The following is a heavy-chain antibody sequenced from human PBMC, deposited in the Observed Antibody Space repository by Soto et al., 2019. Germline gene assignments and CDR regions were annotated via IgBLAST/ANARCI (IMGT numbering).Heavy chain of an antibody. J-gene: IGHJ6*02. CDR2: IIGSGTST. D-gene: IGHD6-19*01. Sequence: PGGSLRLSCAASGFTFSSYTMTWVRQAPGKGLEWISVIIGSGTSTYYADSVKGRFTISRDNSKNTLYLQMIGLRAEDTAVYYCAKILGQWLVQFHYGMDVWGQGTTVTVS. V-gene: IGHV3-23*01. CDR3: AKILGQWLVQFHYGMDV. CDR1: GFTFSSYT.